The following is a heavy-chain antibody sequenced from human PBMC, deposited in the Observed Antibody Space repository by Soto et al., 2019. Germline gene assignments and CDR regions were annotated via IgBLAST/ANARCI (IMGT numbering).Heavy chain of an antibody. V-gene: IGHV3-23*01. J-gene: IGHJ4*02. CDR3: ASRYCSSTSCYYY. Sequence: PGGSLRLSCAASGFTFNSCAVNWVRQAPGKGLEWVSGTTASGDNTGYADSVKGRFTISRDNTKNTLSLQMNNPRAEDTAVYYCASRYCSSTSCYYYWGQGTLVTVSS. CDR2: TTASGDNT. D-gene: IGHD2-2*01. CDR1: GFTFNSCA.